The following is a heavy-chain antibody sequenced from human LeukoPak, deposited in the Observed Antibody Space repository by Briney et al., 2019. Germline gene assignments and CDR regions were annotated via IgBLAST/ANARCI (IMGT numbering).Heavy chain of an antibody. CDR2: INSDGSST. CDR3: ARDQYYYGSSGYSHYGMDV. J-gene: IGHJ6*02. CDR1: GFTFSSYW. D-gene: IGHD3-22*01. Sequence: GGSLRLSCAASGFTFSSYWMHWVRQAPGKGLVWVSRINSDGSSTSYADSVKGRFTISRDNSKNTLYLQMNSLRAEDTAVYYCARDQYYYGSSGYSHYGMDVWGQGTTVTVSS. V-gene: IGHV3-74*01.